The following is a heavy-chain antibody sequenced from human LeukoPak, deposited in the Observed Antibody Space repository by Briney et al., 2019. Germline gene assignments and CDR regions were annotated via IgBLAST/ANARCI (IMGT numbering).Heavy chain of an antibody. V-gene: IGHV3-66*01. CDR3: ARAGGYCSGGSCYFYDY. Sequence: GGSLRLSCAASGFTVSSNYMSWVRQAPGKGLEWVSVIYSGGSTYYADSVKGRFTISRDNSKNTLYLQMNSLRAEDTVVYYCARAGGYCSGGSCYFYDYWGQGTLVTVSS. D-gene: IGHD2-15*01. CDR2: IYSGGST. CDR1: GFTVSSNY. J-gene: IGHJ4*02.